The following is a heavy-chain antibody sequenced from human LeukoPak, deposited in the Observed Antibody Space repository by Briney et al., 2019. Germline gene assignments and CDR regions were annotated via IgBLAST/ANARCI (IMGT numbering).Heavy chain of an antibody. V-gene: IGHV1-24*01. D-gene: IGHD3-3*01. Sequence: ASVKVSCKLSGYTGIELSMHWVRQVPGKGLEWMGGFDPEDGETKYAQKFQGRVTMTEDTSTDTAYMELSRLTSEDTAVYYCATHTISGVVTYVSLVWGRGTLVTVSS. J-gene: IGHJ3*01. CDR2: FDPEDGET. CDR1: GYTGIELS. CDR3: ATHTISGVVTYVSLV.